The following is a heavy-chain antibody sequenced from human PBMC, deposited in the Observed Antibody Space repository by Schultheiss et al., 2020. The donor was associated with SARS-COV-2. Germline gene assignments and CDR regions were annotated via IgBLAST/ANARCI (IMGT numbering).Heavy chain of an antibody. CDR1: GGSFSGYD. CDR2: INHSGST. J-gene: IGHJ6*03. CDR3: ARAGQYYYYYYMDV. Sequence: SETLSLTCAVYGGSFSGYDWTWIRQPPGKGLEWIGEINHSGSTNYNPSLKSRVTISVDTSKNQFSLKLSSVTAADTAVYYCARAGQYYYYYYMDVWGKGTTVTVSS. V-gene: IGHV4-34*01.